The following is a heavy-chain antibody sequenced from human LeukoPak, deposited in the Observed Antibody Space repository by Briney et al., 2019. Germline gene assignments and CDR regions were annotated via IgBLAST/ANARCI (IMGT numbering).Heavy chain of an antibody. CDR3: ARRYCSSTSCTLDY. CDR1: GFTFSHYW. J-gene: IGHJ4*02. Sequence: WGSLRLSCAVSGFTFSHYWMIWVRLPPAKGLGLVSTIKNDGSEKCYLDTVKGRFTISRDNTKNSLYLQLNSLRAEDTDVYYCARRYCSSTSCTLDYWGQRTLVTVSS. D-gene: IGHD2-2*01. V-gene: IGHV3-7*05. CDR2: IKNDGSEK.